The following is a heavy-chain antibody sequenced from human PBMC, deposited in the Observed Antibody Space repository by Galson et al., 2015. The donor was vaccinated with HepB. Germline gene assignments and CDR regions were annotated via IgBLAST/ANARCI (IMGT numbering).Heavy chain of an antibody. D-gene: IGHD6-13*01. CDR3: ARDQAAAAFDI. V-gene: IGHV3-30-3*01. CDR1: GFTFSSYA. CDR2: ISYDGSNK. Sequence: SLRLSCAASGFTFSSYAMHWVRQAPGKGLEWVAVISYDGSNKYYADSVKGRFTISRDNSKNTLYLQMNSLRAEDTAVYYCARDQAAAAFDIWGQGTMVTVSS. J-gene: IGHJ3*02.